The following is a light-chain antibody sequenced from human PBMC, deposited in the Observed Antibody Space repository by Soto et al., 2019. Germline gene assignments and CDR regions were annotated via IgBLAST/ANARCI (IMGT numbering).Light chain of an antibody. CDR1: QSVSSSY. CDR2: GAS. Sequence: ETVLTQSPGTLSLSPGERATLSCRASQSVSSSYLGWYQKKPGQAPRLLIYGASSRATGIPDGFSGSGSGAAFTLTISRLEPEDFAVYYCQRYGSSPLYAFGQGTKLEIK. J-gene: IGKJ2*01. CDR3: QRYGSSPLYA. V-gene: IGKV3-20*01.